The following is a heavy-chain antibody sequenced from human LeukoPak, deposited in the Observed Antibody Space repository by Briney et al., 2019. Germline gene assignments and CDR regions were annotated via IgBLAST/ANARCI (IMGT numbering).Heavy chain of an antibody. D-gene: IGHD5-12*01. CDR1: GFTFSSYG. V-gene: IGHV3-30*02. Sequence: GGSLRPSCAASGFTFSSYGMHWVRQAPGKGLESVAFIRYDGSNKYYADSVKGRFTISRDNSKNTLYLQMNSLRAEDTAVYYCAKVVNSGYARDAFDIWGQGTMVTVSS. J-gene: IGHJ3*02. CDR3: AKVVNSGYARDAFDI. CDR2: IRYDGSNK.